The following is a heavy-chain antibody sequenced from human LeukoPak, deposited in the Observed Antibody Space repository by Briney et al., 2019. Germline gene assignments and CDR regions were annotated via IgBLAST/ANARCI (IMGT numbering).Heavy chain of an antibody. Sequence: GGSLRLSCAASGFTFSSYAMSWVRQAPGKGLEWVSAISGSGGSTYYADSVKGRFTISRDNSKNTLYLQMNSLRAEDTAVYYCAKDSGYYDSSGYDGEGDYWGQGTLVTVSS. CDR1: GFTFSSYA. D-gene: IGHD3-22*01. J-gene: IGHJ4*02. CDR2: ISGSGGST. CDR3: AKDSGYYDSSGYDGEGDY. V-gene: IGHV3-23*01.